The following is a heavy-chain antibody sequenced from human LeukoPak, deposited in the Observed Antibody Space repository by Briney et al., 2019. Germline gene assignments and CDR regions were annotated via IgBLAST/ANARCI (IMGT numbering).Heavy chain of an antibody. CDR3: AREARYSYGYSRYFDY. V-gene: IGHV3-11*01. Sequence: PGGSLRLSCAASGFTFSDYYMSWIRQAPGKGLEWVSYISSSGSTIYYADSVKGRFTISRDNAKNSLYPQMNSLRAEDTAVYYCAREARYSYGYSRYFDYWGQGTLVTVSS. CDR1: GFTFSDYY. J-gene: IGHJ4*02. CDR2: ISSSGSTI. D-gene: IGHD5-18*01.